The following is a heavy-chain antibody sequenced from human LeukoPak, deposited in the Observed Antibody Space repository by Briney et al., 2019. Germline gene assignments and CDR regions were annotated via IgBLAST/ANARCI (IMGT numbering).Heavy chain of an antibody. CDR1: GFTFSSYA. CDR2: ISGSGGST. J-gene: IGHJ4*02. D-gene: IGHD2-15*01. Sequence: PGGSLRLSCAASGFTFSSYAMSWVRQAPGKGLEWVSAISGSGGSTYYADSVKGRFTISRDNSKNTLYLQMNSLRAEDTAVYYCAKVLGDIVVVVAATNYFDYWGQGTLVTVSS. V-gene: IGHV3-23*01. CDR3: AKVLGDIVVVVAATNYFDY.